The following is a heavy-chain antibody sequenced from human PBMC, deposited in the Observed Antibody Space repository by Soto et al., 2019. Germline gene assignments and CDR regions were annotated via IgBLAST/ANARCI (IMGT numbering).Heavy chain of an antibody. V-gene: IGHV3-30-3*01. CDR1: GFTFSSYA. J-gene: IGHJ4*02. CDR2: ISYDGSNK. CDR3: ARDAVGSGSHESLNDY. Sequence: QVQLVESGGGVVQHGRSLRLSCAASGFTFSSYAMHWVRQAPGKGLEWVAVISYDGSNKYYADSVKGRFTISRDNSKNPLYLQMNSLRAEDTAVYYCARDAVGSGSHESLNDYWGQGTLVTVSS. D-gene: IGHD3-10*01.